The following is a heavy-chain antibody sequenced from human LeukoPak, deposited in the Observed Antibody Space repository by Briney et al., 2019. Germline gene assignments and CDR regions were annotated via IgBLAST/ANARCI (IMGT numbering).Heavy chain of an antibody. D-gene: IGHD7-27*01. CDR2: INHSGST. Sequence: PSETLSLTCAVYGGSFSGYYWSWIRQPPGKGLEWIGEINHSGSTNYNPSLKSRVTISVDTSKNQFSLKLSSVTAADTAVYYCARSKLGMLYFDYWGQGTLVTVSS. CDR3: ARSKLGMLYFDY. J-gene: IGHJ4*02. V-gene: IGHV4-34*01. CDR1: GGSFSGYY.